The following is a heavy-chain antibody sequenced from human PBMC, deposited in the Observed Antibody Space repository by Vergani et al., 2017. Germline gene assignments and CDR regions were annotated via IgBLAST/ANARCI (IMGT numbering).Heavy chain of an antibody. J-gene: IGHJ6*02. V-gene: IGHV1-46*01. CDR1: GYTFTSYY. CDR2: INPSGGST. Sequence: QVQLVQSGAEVKKPGASVKVSCKASGYTFTSYYMHWVRQAPGRGLEWMGIINPSGGSTSYAQKFQGRVTMTRDTSTSTVYMELSSLRSEDTAVYYCAKLWFGELSPLGMDVWGQGTTVTVSS. CDR3: AKLWFGELSPLGMDV. D-gene: IGHD3-10*01.